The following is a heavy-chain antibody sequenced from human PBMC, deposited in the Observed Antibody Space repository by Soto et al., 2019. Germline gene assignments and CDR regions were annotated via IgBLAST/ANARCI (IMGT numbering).Heavy chain of an antibody. CDR1: GDSVSSNSAA. J-gene: IGHJ6*03. CDR3: ARDAPALVPAAISVPTYSYYYYMVF. CDR2: TYYRSKWYN. D-gene: IGHD2-2*01. Sequence: SQTLSLTCAISGDSVSSNSAAWNWIRQSRSRGLEWLGRTYYRSKWYNDYAVSVKSRITINPDTSKNQFSLQLNSVTPEDTAVYYCARDAPALVPAAISVPTYSYYYYMVFWGKGITFTVS. V-gene: IGHV6-1*01.